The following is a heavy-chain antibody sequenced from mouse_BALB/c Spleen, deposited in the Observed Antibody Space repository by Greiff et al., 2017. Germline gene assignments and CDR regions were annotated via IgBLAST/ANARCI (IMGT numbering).Heavy chain of an antibody. J-gene: IGHJ4*01. D-gene: IGHD1-1*01. CDR3: ARRGYYGSSYDHYAMDY. V-gene: IGHV5-17*02. CDR1: GFTFSSFG. CDR2: ISSGSSTI. Sequence: EVQVVESGGGLVQPGGSRKLSCAASGFTFSSFGMHWVRQAPEKGLEWVAYISSGSSTIYYADTVKGRFTISRDNPKNTLFLQMTSLRSEDTAMYYCARRGYYGSSYDHYAMDYWGQGTSVTVSS.